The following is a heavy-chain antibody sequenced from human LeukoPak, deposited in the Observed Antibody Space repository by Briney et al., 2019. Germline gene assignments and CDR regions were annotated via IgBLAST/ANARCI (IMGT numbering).Heavy chain of an antibody. V-gene: IGHV1-8*01. CDR1: GYTFTSYD. J-gene: IGHJ6*03. CDR3: ARGGQAGVDCSGGSCSRRYYYYYMDV. Sequence: ASVKVPCKASGYTFTSYDINWVRQATGQGLEWMGWMNPNSGNTGYAQKFQGRATMTRNTSISTAYMELSSLRSEDTAVYYCARGGQAGVDCSGGSCSRRYYYYYMDVWGKGTTVTVSS. CDR2: MNPNSGNT. D-gene: IGHD2-15*01.